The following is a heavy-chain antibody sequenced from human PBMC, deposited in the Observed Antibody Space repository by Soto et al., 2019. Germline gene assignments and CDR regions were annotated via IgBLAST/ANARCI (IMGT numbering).Heavy chain of an antibody. CDR2: ISSSSSYI. CDR3: ARDRGDVVVPAARPYNWFDP. Sequence: ESGGGLVKPGGSLRLSCAASGFTFSSYSMNWVRQAPGKGLEWVSSISSSSSYIYYADSVKGRFTISRDNAKNSLYLQMNSLRAEDTAVYYCARDRGDVVVPAARPYNWFDPWGQGTLVTVSS. J-gene: IGHJ5*02. CDR1: GFTFSSYS. V-gene: IGHV3-21*01. D-gene: IGHD2-2*01.